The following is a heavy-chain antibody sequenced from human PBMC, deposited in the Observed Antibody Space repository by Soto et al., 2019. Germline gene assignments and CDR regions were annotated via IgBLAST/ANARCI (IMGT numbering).Heavy chain of an antibody. V-gene: IGHV3-48*03. CDR1: GFTFSSFE. J-gene: IGHJ4*02. CDR2: IGRSGETI. D-gene: IGHD6-6*01. Sequence: GVSLRLSCVGSGFTFSSFEMNWVRQTPGKGLEWLSYIGRSGETIYYADSVKGRFTIPRDNAKSSLFLQMTGLRDEETGIYYCARDSRAAAARLPTFYYWGRGTLVTVSS. CDR3: ARDSRAAAARLPTFYY.